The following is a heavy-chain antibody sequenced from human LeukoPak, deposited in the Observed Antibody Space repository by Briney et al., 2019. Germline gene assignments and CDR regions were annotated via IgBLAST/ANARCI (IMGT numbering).Heavy chain of an antibody. CDR1: GGSISSYY. V-gene: IGHV4-59*08. Sequence: SETLSLTCTVSGGSISSYYWSWIRQPPGKGLEWIGYVYYSGNTKHNPSLKSRVTISVDTSKNQFSLKLSSVTAADTAVYYCARQGNSYGKFDYWGQGTLVTVSS. D-gene: IGHD5-18*01. J-gene: IGHJ4*02. CDR3: ARQGNSYGKFDY. CDR2: VYYSGNT.